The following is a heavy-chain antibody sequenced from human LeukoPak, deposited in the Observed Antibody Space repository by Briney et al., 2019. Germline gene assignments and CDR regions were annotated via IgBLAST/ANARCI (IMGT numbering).Heavy chain of an antibody. J-gene: IGHJ4*02. CDR1: GYTFTGYF. Sequence: ASVKVSCKSSGYTFTGYFVHWVRQVPGQGLEWMGWINPNSGGTNYAQKFQGRVTMTRDTSISIAYMELSRLRSDDTAVYYCARGVAGTPLTDYWGQGTLVTVSS. V-gene: IGHV1-2*02. CDR3: ARGVAGTPLTDY. D-gene: IGHD6-19*01. CDR2: INPNSGGT.